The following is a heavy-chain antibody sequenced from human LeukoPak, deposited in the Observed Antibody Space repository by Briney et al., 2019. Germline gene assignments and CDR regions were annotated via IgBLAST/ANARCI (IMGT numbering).Heavy chain of an antibody. CDR2: ISGGGGST. CDR3: AKSHTTFGVATEAPPFDY. J-gene: IGHJ4*02. D-gene: IGHD3-3*01. V-gene: IGHV3-23*01. Sequence: GGSLRLSCAASGFTFSSYAMSWDRQAPGKGLEWVSGISGGGGSTYYADSVKGRFTISRDNSKNTLYVRMNSLRAEDTAVYYCAKSHTTFGVATEAPPFDYWGQGTLVTVSS. CDR1: GFTFSSYA.